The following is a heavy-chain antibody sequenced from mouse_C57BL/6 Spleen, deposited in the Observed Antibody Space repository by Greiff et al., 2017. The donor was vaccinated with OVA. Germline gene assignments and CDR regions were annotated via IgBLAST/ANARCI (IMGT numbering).Heavy chain of an antibody. Sequence: QVQLQQPGAELVMPGASVKLSCKASGYTFTSYWMHWVKQRPGQGLEWIGEIDPSDSYTNYNQKFKGKSTLTVDKSSSTAYMQLSSLTSEDSAVYYCARREFYSGNYAWFGDWGQGTLVTVAA. CDR1: GYTFTSYW. CDR2: IDPSDSYT. V-gene: IGHV1-69*01. D-gene: IGHD2-1*01. J-gene: IGHJ3*01. CDR3: ARREFYSGNYAWFGD.